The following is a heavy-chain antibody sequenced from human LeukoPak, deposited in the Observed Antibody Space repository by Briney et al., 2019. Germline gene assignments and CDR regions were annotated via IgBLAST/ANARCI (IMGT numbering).Heavy chain of an antibody. CDR2: ISGSGGST. J-gene: IGHJ6*02. V-gene: IGHV3-23*01. CDR3: AKGGDGYNLNYYYVMDV. CDR1: GFTFSSYA. Sequence: GGSLRLSCAASGFTFSSYAMSWVRQAPGKGLEWVSAISGSGGSTYYADSVKGRVTISRDNSKNTLYLQMNILRAEDTAVYYWAKGGDGYNLNYYYVMDVGGQGTTVTVSS. D-gene: IGHD5-24*01.